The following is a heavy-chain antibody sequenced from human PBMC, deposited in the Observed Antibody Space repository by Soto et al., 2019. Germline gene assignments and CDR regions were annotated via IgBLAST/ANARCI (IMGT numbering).Heavy chain of an antibody. V-gene: IGHV1-2*04. Sequence: ASVKVSCNASGYTFTGYYMHLVRQAPGQGLEWMGWINPNSGGTNYAQKFQGWVTMTRDTSISTAYMELSRLRSDDTAVYYCARGMGYGDRNFDYWGQGTLVTVSS. CDR1: GYTFTGYY. D-gene: IGHD4-17*01. CDR2: INPNSGGT. J-gene: IGHJ4*02. CDR3: ARGMGYGDRNFDY.